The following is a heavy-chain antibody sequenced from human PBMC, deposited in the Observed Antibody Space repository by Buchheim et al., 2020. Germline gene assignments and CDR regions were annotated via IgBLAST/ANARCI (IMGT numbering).Heavy chain of an antibody. Sequence: QVQLVESGGGVVQPGRSLRLSCAASGFTFSSYGMHWVRQAPGKGLEWVAVISYDGSNKYYADSVKGRFTISRDNSKNTLYLQMNSLRAEDTAVYYCAKVPYCSSTSCPIRTYYAFDIWGQGT. V-gene: IGHV3-30*18. J-gene: IGHJ3*02. CDR3: AKVPYCSSTSCPIRTYYAFDI. D-gene: IGHD2-2*01. CDR1: GFTFSSYG. CDR2: ISYDGSNK.